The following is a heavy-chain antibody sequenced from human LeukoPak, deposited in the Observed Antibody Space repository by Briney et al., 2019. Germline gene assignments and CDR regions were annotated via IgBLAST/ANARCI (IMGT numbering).Heavy chain of an antibody. CDR3: ARDPGEGAKNVLDF. J-gene: IGHJ4*02. CDR2: IHTYNGNT. CDR1: GYRFSDYG. D-gene: IGHD1-26*01. Sequence: ASVKVPCKTSGYRFSDYGISWVRQAPGQGLQWMGWIHTYNGNTEYAQSLQGRATMTIDTATATAYLEVKSLTSDDTAGYYCARDPGEGAKNVLDFWGEGTLVTVPS. V-gene: IGHV1-18*01.